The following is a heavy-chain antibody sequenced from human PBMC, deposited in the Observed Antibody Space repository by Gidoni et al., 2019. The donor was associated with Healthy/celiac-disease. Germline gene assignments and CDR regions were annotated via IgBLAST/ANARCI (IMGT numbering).Heavy chain of an antibody. CDR1: GYTFTRYY. V-gene: IGHV1-46*01. D-gene: IGHD5-12*01. Sequence: QVQLVQSGAEVKKPGASVKVSCKASGYTFTRYYMHWVRQAPGQGLEWMGIINPSGGSTSYAKKFQGRVTMTRETSTSTVYMELSRLRSEDTAVYYCARDRGGWIRLHSYYYYGMDVWGQGTTVTVSS. CDR2: INPSGGST. J-gene: IGHJ6*02. CDR3: ARDRGGWIRLHSYYYYGMDV.